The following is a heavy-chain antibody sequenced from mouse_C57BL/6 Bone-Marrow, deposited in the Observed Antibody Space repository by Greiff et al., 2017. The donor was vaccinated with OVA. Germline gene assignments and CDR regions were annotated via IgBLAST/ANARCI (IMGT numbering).Heavy chain of an antibody. CDR1: GFNIKDDY. CDR3: TTCHYYGSRVDYFDD. J-gene: IGHJ2*01. D-gene: IGHD1-1*01. Sequence: VQLQQSGAELVRPGASVKLSCTASGFNIKDDYMHWVKQRPEQGLEWIGWINPENGATEYASKFQGKATITADTSSNTANLQLSSLTSEDTAVYYSTTCHYYGSRVDYFDDWGKGTTLTVAS. V-gene: IGHV14-4*01. CDR2: INPENGAT.